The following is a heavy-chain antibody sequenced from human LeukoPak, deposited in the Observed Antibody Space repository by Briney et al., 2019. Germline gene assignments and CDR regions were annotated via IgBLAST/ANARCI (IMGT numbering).Heavy chain of an antibody. V-gene: IGHV4-34*01. CDR1: GGSFSGYY. Sequence: PSETLSLTCAVYGGSFSGYYWSWIRQPPGKGLEWIGEINHSGSTNYNPSLKSRVTISVDTSKNQFSLKLSSVTAADTAVYYCARRYCSSTSYYARYCYMDVWGKGTTVTVSS. D-gene: IGHD2-2*01. CDR2: INHSGST. J-gene: IGHJ6*03. CDR3: ARRYCSSTSYYARYCYMDV.